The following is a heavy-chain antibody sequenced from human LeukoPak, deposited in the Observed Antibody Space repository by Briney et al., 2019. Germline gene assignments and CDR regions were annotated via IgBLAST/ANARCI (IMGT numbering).Heavy chain of an antibody. V-gene: IGHV3-23*01. D-gene: IGHD6-19*01. CDR3: AKTSATSGWY. Sequence: PGGSLRLSCAASGFTFISYAMSWVRQAPGKGLEWVSAISGSGGSTYYADSVKGRFAISRDNSKNTLLLQMNSLRADDTAVHYCAKTSATSGWYWGQGTLVTVSS. CDR1: GFTFISYA. J-gene: IGHJ4*02. CDR2: ISGSGGST.